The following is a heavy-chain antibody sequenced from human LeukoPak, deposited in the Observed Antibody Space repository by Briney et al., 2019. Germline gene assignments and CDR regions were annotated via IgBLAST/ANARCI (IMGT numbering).Heavy chain of an antibody. J-gene: IGHJ6*03. Sequence: SETLSLTCTVSGDSISSYYWSWIRQPPGKGLEWIGYIYYSGSTNYSPSLKSRVTISVDTSKTQFSLKLRSVTAADTAVYYCARGGEYNWNDNTGDYYYYMDVWGKGTTVTVSS. CDR2: IYYSGST. V-gene: IGHV4-59*01. CDR1: GDSISSYY. D-gene: IGHD1-1*01. CDR3: ARGGEYNWNDNTGDYYYYMDV.